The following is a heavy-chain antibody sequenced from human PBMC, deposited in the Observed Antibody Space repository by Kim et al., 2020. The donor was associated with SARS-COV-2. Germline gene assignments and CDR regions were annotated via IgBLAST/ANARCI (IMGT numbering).Heavy chain of an antibody. D-gene: IGHD6-19*01. Sequence: DTGKGRSTISGDNSKNTLYLQMNSLRAEETAVYYCATGRVAVAVPAHLDYWGQGTLVTVSS. CDR3: ATGRVAVAVPAHLDY. V-gene: IGHV3-53*01. J-gene: IGHJ4*02.